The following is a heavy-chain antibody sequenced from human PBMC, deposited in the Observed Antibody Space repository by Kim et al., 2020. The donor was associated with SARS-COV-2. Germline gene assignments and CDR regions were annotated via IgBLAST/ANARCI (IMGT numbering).Heavy chain of an antibody. CDR2: MNPNSGNT. J-gene: IGHJ6*02. CDR3: ARGRGSCSSTSCLPLYYYYGMDV. CDR1: GYTFTSYD. D-gene: IGHD2-2*01. V-gene: IGHV1-8*01. Sequence: ASVKVSCKASGYTFTSYDINWVRQATGQGLEWMGWMNPNSGNTGYAQKFQGRVTMTRNTSISTAYMELSSLRSEDTAVYYCARGRGSCSSTSCLPLYYYYGMDVWGQGTTVTVSS.